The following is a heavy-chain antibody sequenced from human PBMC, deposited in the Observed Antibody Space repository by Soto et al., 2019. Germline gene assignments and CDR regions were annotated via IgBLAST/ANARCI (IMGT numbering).Heavy chain of an antibody. D-gene: IGHD3-10*01. CDR2: INHGGST. CDR3: ARDYGSGNL. CDR1: GGNFSGYY. Sequence: SETQSLTCTVYGGNFSGYYWTWIRQPPGKGLEWIGDINHGGSTNYNPSLKRGVTISIDTSKNQFFLNLSSVTAADTAVYYCARDYGSGNLWGQGTLVTVSS. J-gene: IGHJ1*01. V-gene: IGHV4-34*01.